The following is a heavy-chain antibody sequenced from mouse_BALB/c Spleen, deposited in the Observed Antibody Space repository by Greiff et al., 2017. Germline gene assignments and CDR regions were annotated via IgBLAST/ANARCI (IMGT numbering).Heavy chain of an antibody. CDR2: IYPGDGDT. CDR3: AREYDYDWAWFAY. CDR1: GYTFTSYW. D-gene: IGHD2-4*01. J-gene: IGHJ3*01. Sequence: LQESGAELARPGALVKLSCKASGYTFTSYWMQWVKQRPGQGLEWIGAIYPGDGDTRYTQKFKGKATLTADKSSSTAYMQLSSLASEDSAVYYCAREYDYDWAWFAYWGQGTLVTVSA. V-gene: IGHV1-87*01.